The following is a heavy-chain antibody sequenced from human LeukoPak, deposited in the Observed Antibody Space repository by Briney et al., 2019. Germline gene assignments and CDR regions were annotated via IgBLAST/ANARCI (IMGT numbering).Heavy chain of an antibody. D-gene: IGHD4-17*01. Sequence: ASVKVSCKASGYTFTKYGITWVRQAPGQGLEWMGWISTYNGNTNYAQRLQGRVTMTTDTSTSTAYMELRSLISDDAAVYYCARGDDYGDYWGLYWGQGTLVTVSS. CDR3: ARGDDYGDYWGLY. CDR1: GYTFTKYG. CDR2: ISTYNGNT. J-gene: IGHJ4*02. V-gene: IGHV1-18*01.